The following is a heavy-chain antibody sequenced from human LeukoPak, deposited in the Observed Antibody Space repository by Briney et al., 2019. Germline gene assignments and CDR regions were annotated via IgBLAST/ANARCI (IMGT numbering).Heavy chain of an antibody. J-gene: IGHJ6*02. D-gene: IGHD2-21*01. CDR2: ISGSGGST. Sequence: GGSLRLSCAASGFTFSSYAMSWVRQAPGKGLEWVSAISGSGGSTYYADSVKGRFTISRDNSKNTLYLLMNSLRAEDTAVYYCAKCGATVPYYYSMDVWGQGTTVTVSS. CDR3: AKCGATVPYYYSMDV. CDR1: GFTFSSYA. V-gene: IGHV3-23*01.